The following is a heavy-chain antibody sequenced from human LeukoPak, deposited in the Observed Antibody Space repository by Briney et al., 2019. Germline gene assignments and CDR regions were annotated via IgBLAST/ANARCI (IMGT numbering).Heavy chain of an antibody. D-gene: IGHD1-26*01. J-gene: IGHJ4*02. Sequence: SETLSLTCTVSGGSISSYYWSWIRQPPGKGLEWIGYIYYSGSTNYDPSLKSRVTISVDTSKNQFSLKLSSVTAADTAVYYCARHKSGSYWRRFDYWGQGTLVTVSS. V-gene: IGHV4-59*08. CDR1: GGSISSYY. CDR2: IYYSGST. CDR3: ARHKSGSYWRRFDY.